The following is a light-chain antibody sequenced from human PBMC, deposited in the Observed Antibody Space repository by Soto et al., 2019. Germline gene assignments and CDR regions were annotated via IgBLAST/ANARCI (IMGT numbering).Light chain of an antibody. V-gene: IGKV3-20*01. CDR1: QSVSSSY. J-gene: IGKJ1*01. CDR3: QQYGNSRWT. Sequence: EIVLTQSPGTLSLSPGERATLSCRASQSVSSSYLAWYQQKLGQAPRLLIYGASSRATVIPDRFSGGGSGTDFTLTISRLEPEDFALYYCQQYGNSRWTFGQGTKVEIK. CDR2: GAS.